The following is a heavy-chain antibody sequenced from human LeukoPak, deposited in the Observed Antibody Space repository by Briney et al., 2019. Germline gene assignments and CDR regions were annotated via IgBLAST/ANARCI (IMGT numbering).Heavy chain of an antibody. V-gene: IGHV4-4*07. CDR3: ARDSHYYDSSGYSPFDY. CDR2: IYTSGST. J-gene: IGHJ4*02. CDR1: GGSISSYY. Sequence: SETLSLTCTVSGGSISSYYWSWIRQPAGKGLEWIGRIYTSGSTNYNPSLKSRVTMSVDTSKNQFSLKLSSVTAAGTAVYYCARDSHYYDSSGYSPFDYWGQGTLVTVSS. D-gene: IGHD3-22*01.